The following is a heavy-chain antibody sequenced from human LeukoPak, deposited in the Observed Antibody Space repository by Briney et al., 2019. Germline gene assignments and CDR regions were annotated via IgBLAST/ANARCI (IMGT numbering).Heavy chain of an antibody. D-gene: IGHD6-13*01. CDR3: ARTLDKDSSSAPYYYYMDV. J-gene: IGHJ6*03. Sequence: SETLSLTCTVSGGSIRSNYWSWIRQSAGKGLEWIGRIYSSGNTNYNPSFESRVTMSVDTSKNQLSLKLKSVTAADTAVYYCARTLDKDSSSAPYYYYMDVWGKGTTVTVSS. CDR1: GGSIRSNY. V-gene: IGHV4-4*07. CDR2: IYSSGNT.